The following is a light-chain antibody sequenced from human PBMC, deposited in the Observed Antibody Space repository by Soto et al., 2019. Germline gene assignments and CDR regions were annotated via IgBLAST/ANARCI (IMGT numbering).Light chain of an antibody. CDR3: MQGSHVPLS. CDR1: QSLVHSDGNIY. V-gene: IGKV2-30*02. J-gene: IGKJ4*01. CDR2: KVS. Sequence: DVVMTQSPLTLPVTLGQPASISCRSSQSLVHSDGNIYLNWFQQRPGQSPRRLIYKVSNRDSGVPDRFSGSGSGTDFTLKISRVEAEDVGVYYCMQGSHVPLSFGGGTKVEIK.